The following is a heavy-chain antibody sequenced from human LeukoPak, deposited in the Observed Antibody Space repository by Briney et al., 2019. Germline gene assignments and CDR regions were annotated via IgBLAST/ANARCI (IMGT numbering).Heavy chain of an antibody. Sequence: PSETLSLTCTVSGGSISSYYWSWIRQPPGKGLEGIGYIYTSGSTNYNPSLKSRSTISVDTSKNQFSLKLSSVTAADTAVYYCARLTGNWNYNWFDPWGQGTLVTVSS. J-gene: IGHJ5*02. CDR3: ARLTGNWNYNWFDP. CDR1: GGSISSYY. D-gene: IGHD1-7*01. CDR2: IYTSGST. V-gene: IGHV4-4*09.